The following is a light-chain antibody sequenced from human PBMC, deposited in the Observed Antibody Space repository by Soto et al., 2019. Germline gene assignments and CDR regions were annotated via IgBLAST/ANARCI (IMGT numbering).Light chain of an antibody. CDR2: EVS. CDR3: SSYTNSNTRV. J-gene: IGLJ1*01. Sequence: QSALTQTASVSGSPGQSVTISCTGTSSDVGDNNYVSWFQQHPGKAPKLMIFEVSNRPSGVSNRFSGSKSGNTASLTISGLQAEDEADYYCSSYTNSNTRVFGTGTKLT. V-gene: IGLV2-14*01. CDR1: SSDVGDNNY.